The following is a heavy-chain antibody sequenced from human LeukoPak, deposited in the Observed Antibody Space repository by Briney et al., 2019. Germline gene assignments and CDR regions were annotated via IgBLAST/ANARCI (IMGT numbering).Heavy chain of an antibody. Sequence: SETLSLTCTVSGGSISSGSYYWSWIRQPAGKGLEWIGRIYTSGSTNYNPSLKSRVTISVDTSKNQFSLKLSSVTAADTAVYYCASYGEYYYDSSGYYRLLDYWGQGTLVTVSS. D-gene: IGHD3-22*01. CDR3: ASYGEYYYDSSGYYRLLDY. V-gene: IGHV4-61*02. CDR1: GGSISSGSYY. CDR2: IYTSGST. J-gene: IGHJ4*02.